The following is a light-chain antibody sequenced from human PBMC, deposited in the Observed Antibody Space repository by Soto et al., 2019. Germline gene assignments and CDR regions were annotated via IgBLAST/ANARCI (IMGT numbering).Light chain of an antibody. J-gene: IGKJ5*01. CDR3: QQYGSSIT. V-gene: IGKV3-20*01. Sequence: EAVLTQSPGTLSLSPGERATLSCRASQSIKNNQLAWYKQTPGQAPRLLIYGASSRATGIPDRFSGSGSGTDFTLTISRLEPEDFAVYYCQQYGSSITFGQGTRLEIK. CDR1: QSIKNNQ. CDR2: GAS.